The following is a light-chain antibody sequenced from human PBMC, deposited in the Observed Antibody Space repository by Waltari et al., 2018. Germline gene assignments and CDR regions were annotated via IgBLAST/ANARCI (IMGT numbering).Light chain of an antibody. Sequence: HILTQPPSVSVAPGQTATITCGGTNIGSASVHWYQQKPGQAPVRVVSDAGARPSGGPAGFFDSKSGNTDTLTLIRVEAGDEADFYCQLWDSSIDQWVFGGGTKLTVL. V-gene: IGLV3-21*02. CDR1: NIGSAS. CDR2: DAG. CDR3: QLWDSSIDQWV. J-gene: IGLJ3*02.